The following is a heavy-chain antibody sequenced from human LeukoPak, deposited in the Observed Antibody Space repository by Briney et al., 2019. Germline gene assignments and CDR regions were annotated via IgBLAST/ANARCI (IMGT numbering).Heavy chain of an antibody. J-gene: IGHJ4*02. CDR2: ISYDGSNK. D-gene: IGHD3-22*01. V-gene: IGHV3-30-3*01. Sequence: PGGSLRLSCAASGFTFSSYAMHWVRQAPGKGLEWVAVISYDGSNKYYADSVKGRFTISRDNSKNTLYLQMNSLRAEDTAVYYCARAGITMIVDPPDYWGQGTLVTVSS. CDR3: ARAGITMIVDPPDY. CDR1: GFTFSSYA.